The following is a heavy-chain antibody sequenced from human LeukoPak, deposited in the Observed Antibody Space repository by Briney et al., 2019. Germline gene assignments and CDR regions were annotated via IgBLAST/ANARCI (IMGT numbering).Heavy chain of an antibody. D-gene: IGHD5-18*01. J-gene: IGHJ3*02. Sequence: SETLSLTCTVSGGSISSYYWSWIRQPAGKGLEWIGRIYTSGSTNYNPSLKSRVTMSVDTSKNQFSLKLSSVTTADTAVYYCAREDTLSDAFDIWGQGTMVTVSS. V-gene: IGHV4-4*07. CDR3: AREDTLSDAFDI. CDR2: IYTSGST. CDR1: GGSISSYY.